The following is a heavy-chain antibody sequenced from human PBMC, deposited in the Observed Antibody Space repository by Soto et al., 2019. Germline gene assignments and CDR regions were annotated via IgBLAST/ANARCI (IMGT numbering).Heavy chain of an antibody. CDR2: IYYSGST. Sequence: SETLSLTCTVSGGSISSYYWSWIRQPPGKGLEWIGYIYYSGSTNYNPSLKSRVTISVDTSKNQFSLKLSSVTAADTAVYYCARLELFGGYDPWGQVTLVTVSS. J-gene: IGHJ5*02. V-gene: IGHV4-59*08. D-gene: IGHD3-10*02. CDR3: ARLELFGGYDP. CDR1: GGSISSYY.